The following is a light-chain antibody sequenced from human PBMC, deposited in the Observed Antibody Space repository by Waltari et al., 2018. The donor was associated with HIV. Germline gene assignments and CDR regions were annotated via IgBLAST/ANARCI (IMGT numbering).Light chain of an antibody. J-gene: IGKJ1*01. CDR1: QSISSW. CDR3: QQYKSYWT. V-gene: IGKV1-5*03. CDR2: VAS. Sequence: IEMTQSPSTLSASIGDRLTITCKSSQSISSWLAWYQQKPGKAPNLLIYVASTLESGVPSRFSGSGAGKEFTLTISRLQPDDFATYYCQQYKSYWTFGQGTKVDIK.